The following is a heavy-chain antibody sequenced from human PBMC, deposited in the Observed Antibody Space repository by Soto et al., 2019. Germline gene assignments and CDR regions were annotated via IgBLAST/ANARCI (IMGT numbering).Heavy chain of an antibody. CDR2: IIPILGIA. J-gene: IGHJ4*02. D-gene: IGHD3-22*01. Sequence: QVQLVQSGAAVKKPGSSVKVSCKASGGTFSSYTISWVRQAPGQGLEWMGRIIPILGIANYAQKFQGRVTITADKSTSTAYMELSSLRSEDTAVYYCARLHETYYYDRSGYPWGQGTLVTVSS. CDR3: ARLHETYYYDRSGYP. CDR1: GGTFSSYT. V-gene: IGHV1-69*02.